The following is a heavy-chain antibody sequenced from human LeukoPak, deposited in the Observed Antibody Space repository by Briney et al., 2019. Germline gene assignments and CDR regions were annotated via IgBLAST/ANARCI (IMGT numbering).Heavy chain of an antibody. CDR3: AKRQGPNSGSYDYFDP. J-gene: IGHJ5*02. CDR1: GGSISSYY. V-gene: IGHV4-4*09. Sequence: SETLSLTCTVSGGSISSYYWSWIRQPPGQGLEWIAYIHSSGYTNYNPSLQSRVTISVDTSKNQFSLKVSSVTAADTAVYYCAKRQGPNSGSYDYFDPWSQGTLVTVSS. D-gene: IGHD1-26*01. CDR2: IHSSGYT.